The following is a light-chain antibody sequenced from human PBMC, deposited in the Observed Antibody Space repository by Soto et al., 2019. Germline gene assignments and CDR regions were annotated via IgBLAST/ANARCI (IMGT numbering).Light chain of an antibody. CDR2: EVV. CDR1: KNDIGVYDF. CDR3: KSYARTNTYD. J-gene: IGLJ1*01. V-gene: IGLV2-8*01. Sequence: SVLTQPPSASGSPGQSVTISCTGTKNDIGVYDFVSWYHHHPGKAPRLIIYEVVQRPSGVPGRFSGSKSGNTASLTVSGLQAADEADYFSKSYARTNTYDFASGTKVTV.